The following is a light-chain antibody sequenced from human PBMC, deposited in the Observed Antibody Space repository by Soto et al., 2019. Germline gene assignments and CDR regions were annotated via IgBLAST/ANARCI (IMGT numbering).Light chain of an antibody. Sequence: ILMTPSPSSLSAFVGARFTIPCRASQDIGNFLAWYQQKPGKVPKLLIYAASTLQSGVPSRFSGSGSGTDFTLTISSLQPEDVATYYCQKCKVAPFTFGGGTKVDIK. CDR1: QDIGNF. CDR3: QKCKVAPFT. CDR2: AAS. J-gene: IGKJ4*01. V-gene: IGKV1-27*01.